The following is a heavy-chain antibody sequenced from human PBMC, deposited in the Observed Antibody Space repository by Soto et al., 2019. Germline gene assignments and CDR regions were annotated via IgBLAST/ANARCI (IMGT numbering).Heavy chain of an antibody. Sequence: ASVKASCKSSGYTFTSYGISCVRQAPEQGLEWMGWISAYNGNTNYAQKLQGRVTMTTDTSTSTAYMELRSLRSDDTAVYYCARDVYCSGGSCYIDYWGQGTLVTVSS. CDR3: ARDVYCSGGSCYIDY. CDR1: GYTFTSYG. D-gene: IGHD2-15*01. V-gene: IGHV1-18*01. CDR2: ISAYNGNT. J-gene: IGHJ4*02.